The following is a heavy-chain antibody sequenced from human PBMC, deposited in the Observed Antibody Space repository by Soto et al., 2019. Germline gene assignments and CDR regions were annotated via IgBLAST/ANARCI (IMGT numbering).Heavy chain of an antibody. D-gene: IGHD3-16*01. CDR3: AKDLGDSLFDY. Sequence: QVQLVESGGGVVQPGRSLRLSCAASGFTFSSYGMHWVRQAPGKGLEWVAVISYDGSNKYYADSVKGRFTISRDNSKNTLYLQMNSLRAEDTAVYYCAKDLGDSLFDYWGQGTLVTVSS. CDR2: ISYDGSNK. CDR1: GFTFSSYG. J-gene: IGHJ4*02. V-gene: IGHV3-30*18.